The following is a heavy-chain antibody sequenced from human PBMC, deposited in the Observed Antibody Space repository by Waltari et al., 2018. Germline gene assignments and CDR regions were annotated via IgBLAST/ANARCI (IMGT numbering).Heavy chain of an antibody. Sequence: EVQLLESGGGLVQPGGSLRLSCAASGFTFSSYAMSWVRQAPGKGLEWVSAISGSGGRTYYADAVKGRFTISRDNSKNTLYLQMNSLRAEDTAVYYCAKDSPKLTFGGVIVPPYFDYWGQGTLVTVSS. J-gene: IGHJ4*02. D-gene: IGHD3-16*02. CDR3: AKDSPKLTFGGVIVPPYFDY. CDR2: ISGSGGRT. CDR1: GFTFSSYA. V-gene: IGHV3-23*01.